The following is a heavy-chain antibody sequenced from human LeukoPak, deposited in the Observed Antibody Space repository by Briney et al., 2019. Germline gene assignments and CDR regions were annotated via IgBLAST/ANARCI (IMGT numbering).Heavy chain of an antibody. Sequence: SVKLSCKASGGTFSSYAISWVRQAPGQGLEWMGRIIPILGIANYAQKFQGRVTITADKSTSTAYMELSSLRSEDTAVYYCARGGLAASWFDPWGQGTLVTVSS. D-gene: IGHD2-15*01. CDR1: GGTFSSYA. CDR3: ARGGLAASWFDP. V-gene: IGHV1-69*04. CDR2: IIPILGIA. J-gene: IGHJ5*02.